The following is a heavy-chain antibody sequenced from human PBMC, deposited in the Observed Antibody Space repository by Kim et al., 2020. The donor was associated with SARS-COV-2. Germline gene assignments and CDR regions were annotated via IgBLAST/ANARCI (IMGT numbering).Heavy chain of an antibody. J-gene: IGHJ6*02. V-gene: IGHV4-34*01. CDR3: ARVSGDWYYYYYGMDV. CDR1: GGSFSGYY. D-gene: IGHD2-21*02. CDR2: INHSGST. Sequence: SETLSLTCAVYGGSFSGYYWSWIRQPPGKGLEWIGEINHSGSTKYNPSLKSRVTISVDTSKNQFSLKLSSVTAADTAVYYCARVSGDWYYYYYGMDVWGQGTTVTVSS.